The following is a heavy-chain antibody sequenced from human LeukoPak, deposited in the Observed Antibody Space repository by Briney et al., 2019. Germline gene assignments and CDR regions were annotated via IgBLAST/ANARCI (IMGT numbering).Heavy chain of an antibody. Sequence: GGSLRLSCAASGFTFNTHGMHWVRQAPGKGLEWVAAIWFDGSVKHYSDAVKGRFTISRDNAKNSLYLQMNSLRAEDTAVYYCARVIGSYGDSAYWGQGTLVTVSS. CDR3: ARVIGSYGDSAY. J-gene: IGHJ4*02. V-gene: IGHV3-33*08. CDR1: GFTFNTHG. D-gene: IGHD3-16*01. CDR2: IWFDGSVK.